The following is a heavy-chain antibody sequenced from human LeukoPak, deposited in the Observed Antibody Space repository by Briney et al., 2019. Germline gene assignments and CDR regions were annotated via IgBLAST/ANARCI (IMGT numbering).Heavy chain of an antibody. V-gene: IGHV4-34*01. D-gene: IGHD5-24*01. CDR3: ARGKRY. CDR2: INHSGST. CDR1: GGSFSGYY. Sequence: PETLSLTCAVYGGSFSGYYWSWIRQPPGKGLEWIGEINHSGSTNYNPSLKSRVTISVDTSKNQFSLKLSSVTAADTAVYYCARGKRYWGQGTLVTVSS. J-gene: IGHJ4*02.